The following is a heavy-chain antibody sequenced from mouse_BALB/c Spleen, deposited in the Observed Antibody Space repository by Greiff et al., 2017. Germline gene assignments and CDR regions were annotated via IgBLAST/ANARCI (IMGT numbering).Heavy chain of an antibody. V-gene: IGHV5-6-5*01. D-gene: IGHD1-1*01. CDR3: ARRSYGSSGAWFAY. J-gene: IGHJ3*01. CDR1: GFTFSSYA. Sequence: LVESGGGLVKPGGSLKLSCAASGFTFSSYAMSWVRQTPEKRLEWVASISSGGSTYYPDSVKGRFTISRDNARNILYLQMSSLRSEDTAMYYCARRSYGSSGAWFAYWGQGTLVTVSA. CDR2: ISSGGST.